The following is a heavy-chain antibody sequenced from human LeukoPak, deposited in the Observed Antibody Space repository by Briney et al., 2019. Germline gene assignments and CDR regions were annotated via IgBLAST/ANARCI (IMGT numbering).Heavy chain of an antibody. CDR1: GFTFRNHA. CDR2: ISYDGRNK. J-gene: IGHJ4*02. Sequence: GGSLRLSSAASGFTFRNHAMHWARQAPGKGLEWVAVISYDGRNKYYADSVKGRLTISRDNSKNTLYVQMNSLRPEDTAVYYCAREEYSMHFFDYWGQGTLVTVPS. V-gene: IGHV3-30*04. D-gene: IGHD2-15*01. CDR3: AREEYSMHFFDY.